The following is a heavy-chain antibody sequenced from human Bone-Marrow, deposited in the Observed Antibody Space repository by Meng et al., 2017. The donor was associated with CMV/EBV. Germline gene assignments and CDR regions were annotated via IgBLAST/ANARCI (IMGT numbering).Heavy chain of an antibody. CDR1: GGSVSSGSYY. D-gene: IGHD2-2*01. CDR2: IYYSGST. Sequence: GSLRLSCTVSGGSVSSGSYYWSWIRQPPGKGLEWIGYIYYSGSTNYNPSLKSRVTMSVDTSKNQFSLKLSSVTAADTAVYYCSTYHCSSTTCYIPWGQGTLVTVSS. J-gene: IGHJ5*02. CDR3: STYHCSSTTCYIP. V-gene: IGHV4-61*01.